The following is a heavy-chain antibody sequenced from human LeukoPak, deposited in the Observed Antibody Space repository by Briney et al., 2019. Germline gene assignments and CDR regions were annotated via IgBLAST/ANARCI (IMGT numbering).Heavy chain of an antibody. J-gene: IGHJ4*02. CDR1: GYTFTGYY. Sequence: GASVKVSCKASGYTFTGYYLHWVRQAPGQGLEWMGWINPRSGVTNYAQKLQGRVTMTTDTSTSTAYMELRSLRSDDTAVYYCARALYHTFDYWGQGTLVTVSS. CDR3: ARALYHTFDY. V-gene: IGHV1-2*02. CDR2: INPRSGVT. D-gene: IGHD2-2*01.